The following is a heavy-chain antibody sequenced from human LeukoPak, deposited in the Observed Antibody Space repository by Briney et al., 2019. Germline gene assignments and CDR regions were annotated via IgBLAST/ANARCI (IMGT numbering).Heavy chain of an antibody. CDR1: GFSSHG. D-gene: IGHD3-10*02. V-gene: IGHV3-30*12. CDR2: ISYDGSNK. Sequence: PGGSLRLSCTASGFSSHGMFWVRQAPGKGLEWVTFISYDGSNKYYADSVKGRFTISRDNSKNTLHLQMNSLRAEDTAVYYCAELGITMIGGVWGKGTTVTISS. J-gene: IGHJ6*04. CDR3: AELGITMIGGV.